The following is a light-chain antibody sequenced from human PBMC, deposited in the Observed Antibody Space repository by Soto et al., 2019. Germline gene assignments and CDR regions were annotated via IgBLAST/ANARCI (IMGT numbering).Light chain of an antibody. CDR3: TSYTSSNTLNV. J-gene: IGLJ1*01. Sequence: QSALTQPASVSGSPGQSITISCTGTRSDVGGYNYVSWYQQHPGRAPKLIIYEVSNRPSGVSNRFSGAKSGNTASLTISGLQTEDEADYYCTSYTSSNTLNVFGPGTKLT. CDR2: EVS. CDR1: RSDVGGYNY. V-gene: IGLV2-14*01.